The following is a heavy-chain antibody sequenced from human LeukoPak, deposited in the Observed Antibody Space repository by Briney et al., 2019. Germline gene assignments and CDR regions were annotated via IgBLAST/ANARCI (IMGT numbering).Heavy chain of an antibody. J-gene: IGHJ4*02. CDR2: IRSKAYGGTT. Sequence: GGSLRLSCTASGFTFGDYAMGWVRQAPGKGLEWVGLIRSKAYGGTTEYAASVKGRFTISRDDSKSIAYLQMNSLKTEDTAVYYCTRSYVDTAMVFDYWGQGTLVTVSS. V-gene: IGHV3-49*04. CDR3: TRSYVDTAMVFDY. D-gene: IGHD5-18*01. CDR1: GFTFGDYA.